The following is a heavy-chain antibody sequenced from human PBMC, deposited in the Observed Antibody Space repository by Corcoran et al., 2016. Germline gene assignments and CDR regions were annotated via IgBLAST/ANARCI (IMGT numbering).Heavy chain of an antibody. J-gene: IGHJ6*02. D-gene: IGHD2-15*01. V-gene: IGHV1-2*04. Sequence: QVQLVQSGAEVKKPGASVKVSCKASGYTFTGYYMHWVRQAPGQGLEWMGWINPNSGGTNYAQKFQGWVTMTRDPSISTASMELSRLRSDDTAVYYCARERRSGCSCGSCRSGMDVWGQGTTVTVSS. CDR1: GYTFTGYY. CDR2: INPNSGGT. CDR3: ARERRSGCSCGSCRSGMDV.